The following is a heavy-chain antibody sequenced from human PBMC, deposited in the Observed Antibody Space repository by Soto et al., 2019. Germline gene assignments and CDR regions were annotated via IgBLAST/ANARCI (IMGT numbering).Heavy chain of an antibody. CDR1: GFTFSMYW. D-gene: IGHD1-26*01. Sequence: GGSLRLSSVVSGFTFSMYWMHWVRRVPGQSPFWVSRISDDGTTTNYADSVRGRFTISRDNSRNTLYLQMNNLKPDDTAIYCTRGPRADSSGTGAHWGQGTPVTVS. J-gene: IGHJ4*02. CDR3: RGPRADSSGTGAH. CDR2: ISDDGTTT. V-gene: IGHV3-74*01.